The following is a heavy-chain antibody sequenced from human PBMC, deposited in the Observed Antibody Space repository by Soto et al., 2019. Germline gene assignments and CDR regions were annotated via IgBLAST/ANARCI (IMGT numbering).Heavy chain of an antibody. CDR1: GGSISSSSYY. CDR3: ARHVRSGYGDYVNWFDP. V-gene: IGHV4-39*01. Sequence: PSETLSLTCTVSGGSISSSSYYWGWIRQPPGKRLEWIGSIYYSGSTYYNPSLKSRVTISVDTSKNQFSLKLSSVTAADTAVYYCARHVRSGYGDYVNWFDPWGQGTLVTVSS. CDR2: IYYSGST. J-gene: IGHJ5*02. D-gene: IGHD4-17*01.